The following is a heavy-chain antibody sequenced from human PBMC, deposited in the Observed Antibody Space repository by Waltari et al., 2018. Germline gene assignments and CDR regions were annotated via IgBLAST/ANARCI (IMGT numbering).Heavy chain of an antibody. V-gene: IGHV4-34*01. J-gene: IGHJ4*02. CDR2: INHSGST. CDR3: ARDSSSSWSDY. D-gene: IGHD6-13*01. CDR1: CGLFSGSY. Sequence: QVQLQHWGAGLLKPSGNLSITCSVHCGLFSGSYLSWIRQPPGKGLEWIGEINHSGSTNYNPSLKSRVTISVDTSKNQFSLKLSSVTAADTAVYYCARDSSSSWSDYWGQGTLVTVSS.